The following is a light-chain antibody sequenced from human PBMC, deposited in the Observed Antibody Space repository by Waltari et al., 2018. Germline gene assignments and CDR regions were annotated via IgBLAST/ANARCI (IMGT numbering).Light chain of an antibody. V-gene: IGLV1-44*01. CDR2: SNK. Sequence: QSLLTQAPSASGTPGQTVTISCSGSSSNIGSNPVNWYQQLPGTAPKLLIYSNKQRPSGVPARFSGSKSGTSASLAISGLQSEDEADYYCGTWDDSLNGPLFGGGTKVTVL. CDR1: SSNIGSNP. CDR3: GTWDDSLNGPL. J-gene: IGLJ2*01.